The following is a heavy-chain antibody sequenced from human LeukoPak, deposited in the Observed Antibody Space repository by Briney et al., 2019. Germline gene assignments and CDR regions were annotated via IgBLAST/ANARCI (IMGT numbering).Heavy chain of an antibody. Sequence: RGSLRLSCAASGFTLWGFWMCWFRQVPGKGLVWVSRINSDGSMTSYADSVKGQFTISRDNAENTRYLQMNSLRAEDTAVYFCGRVTASWHLYIDYWGQGTPVSVSS. V-gene: IGHV3-74*01. CDR2: INSDGSMT. CDR1: GFTLWGFW. J-gene: IGHJ4*02. CDR3: GRVTASWHLYIDY.